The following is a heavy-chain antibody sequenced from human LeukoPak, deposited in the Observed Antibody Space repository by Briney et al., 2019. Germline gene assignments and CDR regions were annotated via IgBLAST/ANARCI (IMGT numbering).Heavy chain of an antibody. CDR2: VSYDGSNK. CDR1: GFTFSSYS. D-gene: IGHD3-22*01. Sequence: GRSLRLSCPASGFTFSSYSMHWVRQAPGKGLEWVAIVSYDGSNKYYADSVKGRFTISRDNSKNTLYLQMSNLGAEDTAVYYCASDRKRADYFDSSGPGSGYWGQGTLVTVSS. CDR3: ASDRKRADYFDSSGPGSGY. V-gene: IGHV3-30*03. J-gene: IGHJ4*02.